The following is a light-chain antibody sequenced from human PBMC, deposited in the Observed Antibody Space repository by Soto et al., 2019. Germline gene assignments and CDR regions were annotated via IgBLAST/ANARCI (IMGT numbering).Light chain of an antibody. Sequence: QSALTQPASVSGSPGQSITISCTGTSSDIGSQNFVSWHQQRPGKAPKFIIYGVTNRPSGVSNRFSGSKSGNTASLTISGLQADDEADYYCSSYSTSYTWVFGGGTSSPS. V-gene: IGLV2-14*01. CDR3: SSYSTSYTWV. CDR2: GVT. J-gene: IGLJ3*02. CDR1: SSDIGSQNF.